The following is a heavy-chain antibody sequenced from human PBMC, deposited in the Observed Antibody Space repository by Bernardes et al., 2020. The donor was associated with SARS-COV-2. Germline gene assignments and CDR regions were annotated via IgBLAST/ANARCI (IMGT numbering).Heavy chain of an antibody. V-gene: IGHV3-74*01. J-gene: IGHJ4*02. CDR2: INPDGSFT. D-gene: IGHD2-21*02. CDR3: VRDMTDGVLDFDY. CDR1: GFIFSTYW. Sequence: GGSLRLSCAASGFIFSTYWMHWVRQVPGKGLEWVSRINPDGSFTNYTDSVKGRFTISRDNAKNTLYLQMNSLRPEDTAIYYCVRDMTDGVLDFDYWGQGTLVTV.